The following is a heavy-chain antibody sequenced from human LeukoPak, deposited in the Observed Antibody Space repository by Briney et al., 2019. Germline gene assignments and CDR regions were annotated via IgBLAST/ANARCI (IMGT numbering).Heavy chain of an antibody. CDR2: IDHSGST. CDR3: ASTIIAAGDY. J-gene: IGHJ4*02. V-gene: IGHV4-34*01. CDR1: GGSFSGYY. Sequence: SETLSLTCAVYGGSFSGYYWSWIRQPPGKGLEWIGEIDHSGSTNYNPSLKSRVTISVDTSKNQFSLKLSSVTAADTAVYYCASTIIAAGDYWGQGTLVTVSS. D-gene: IGHD6-13*01.